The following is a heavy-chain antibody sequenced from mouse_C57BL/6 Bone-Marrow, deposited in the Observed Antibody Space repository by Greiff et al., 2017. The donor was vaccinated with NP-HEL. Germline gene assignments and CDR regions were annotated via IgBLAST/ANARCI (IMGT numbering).Heavy chain of an antibody. CDR2: IDPENGDT. V-gene: IGHV14-4*01. Sequence: VQLQQSGAELVRPGASVKLSCTASGFNIKDDYMHWVKQRPEQGLEWIGWIDPENGDTEYASKFQGKATITADTSSNTAYLQLSSLTSEDTSVYYCTYYYVSSPYYFDYWGQGTTLTVSS. CDR3: TYYYVSSPYYFDY. D-gene: IGHD1-1*01. J-gene: IGHJ2*01. CDR1: GFNIKDDY.